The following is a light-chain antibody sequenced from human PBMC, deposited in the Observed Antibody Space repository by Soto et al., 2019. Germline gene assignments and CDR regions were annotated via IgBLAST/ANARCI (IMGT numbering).Light chain of an antibody. CDR3: QQYGSSTPWT. Sequence: EIMWTKSPVTLSLSPGERATLSCRAIQSVSSSYLAWYQQKPGQAPRLLIYGASSRATGIPDRFSGSGSGTDFTLTISRLEHAEFAVYYCQQYGSSTPWTFGQGTRLEI. J-gene: IGKJ5*01. CDR2: GAS. CDR1: QSVSSSY. V-gene: IGKV3-20*01.